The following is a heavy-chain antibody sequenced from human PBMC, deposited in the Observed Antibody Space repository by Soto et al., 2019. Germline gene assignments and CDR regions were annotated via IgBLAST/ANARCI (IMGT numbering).Heavy chain of an antibody. CDR3: ARGITGTVTYYYGLDV. CDR2: IIPIFGTA. V-gene: IGHV1-69*12. J-gene: IGHJ6*02. CDR1: GGTFSSYA. D-gene: IGHD1-20*01. Sequence: QVQLVQSGAEVKKPGSSMKVSCKASGGTFSSYAISWVRQAPGQGLEWMGGIIPIFGTADYAQKFHGRVTITADESTSTAYMELSSLRSEETAVYYCARGITGTVTYYYGLDVWGQGTTVTVS.